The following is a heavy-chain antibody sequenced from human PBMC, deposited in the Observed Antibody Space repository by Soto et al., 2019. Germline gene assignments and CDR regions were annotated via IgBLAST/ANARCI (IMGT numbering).Heavy chain of an antibody. Sequence: PGGSLRLSCSDSGFTFDDYTIQWVRHAPKKSLEWVSLISWDGGSTYYADSVKGRFTISRDNSKNSLYLQMNSLRTEDTALYYCTTDLECGGHCYSPYYYYYSMDDWGQGTTVSFSS. J-gene: IGHJ6*02. CDR2: ISWDGGST. CDR1: GFTFDDYT. V-gene: IGHV3-43*01. D-gene: IGHD2-21*02. CDR3: TTDLECGGHCYSPYYYYYSMDD.